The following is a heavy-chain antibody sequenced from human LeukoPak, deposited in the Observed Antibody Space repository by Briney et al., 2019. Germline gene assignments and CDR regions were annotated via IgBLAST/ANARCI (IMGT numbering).Heavy chain of an antibody. D-gene: IGHD3-10*01. Sequence: GGSLRLSCAASGFRFSSHWMSWVRQAPGKGLEGVATIKQDGSEKYYMDSVKGRFTISRDNAKNSLYLQMNSLRAEDTAVYYCAKGLGSGSYCDYWGQGTLVTVSS. J-gene: IGHJ4*02. V-gene: IGHV3-7*03. CDR1: GFRFSSHW. CDR3: AKGLGSGSYCDY. CDR2: IKQDGSEK.